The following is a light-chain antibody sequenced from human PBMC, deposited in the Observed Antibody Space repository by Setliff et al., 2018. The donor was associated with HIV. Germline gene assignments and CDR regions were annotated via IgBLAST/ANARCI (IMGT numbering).Light chain of an antibody. V-gene: IGLV2-18*02. Sequence: QSALTQPPSVSGPPRQSVTISCTGTSSDVGSYNRVSWYQQSPGTAPKLMIYEVNYRPSGVPDRFSGSKSGNTASLTISGLQAEDEASYYCSSYTSTNTWVFGTGTKGTVL. CDR1: SSDVGSYNR. CDR3: SSYTSTNTWV. CDR2: EVN. J-gene: IGLJ1*01.